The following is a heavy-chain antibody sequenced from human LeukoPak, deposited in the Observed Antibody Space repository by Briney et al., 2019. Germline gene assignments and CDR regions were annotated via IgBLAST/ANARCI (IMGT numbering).Heavy chain of an antibody. J-gene: IGHJ5*02. V-gene: IGHV4-38-2*02. Sequence: SETLSLTCTISGASINSGFYWGWIRQPPGKGLEWMVSFYKSGTTYYNSSLKSRVSISIDTSKTQFSLKLNSVTAADTAVYYCAGYLAGQPSGPNRWGPGTLVTVSS. CDR1: GASINSGFY. D-gene: IGHD6-13*01. CDR3: AGYLAGQPSGPNR. CDR2: FYKSGTT.